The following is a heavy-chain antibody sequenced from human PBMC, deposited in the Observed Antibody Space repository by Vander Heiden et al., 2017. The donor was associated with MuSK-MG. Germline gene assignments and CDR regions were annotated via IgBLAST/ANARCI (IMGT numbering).Heavy chain of an antibody. CDR2: ISAYNGNT. D-gene: IGHD3-16*02. J-gene: IGHJ4*02. CDR3: ARGSHHRNYIWGSYRPDPFDY. Sequence: QVQLVQSGAEVKKPGASVKVSCKASGYTFTSYGISWVRQAPGQGLEWMGWISAYNGNTNYAQKLQGRVTMTTDTSTSTAYMELRSLRSDDTAVYYCARGSHHRNYIWGSYRPDPFDYWGQGTLVTVSS. V-gene: IGHV1-18*01. CDR1: GYTFTSYG.